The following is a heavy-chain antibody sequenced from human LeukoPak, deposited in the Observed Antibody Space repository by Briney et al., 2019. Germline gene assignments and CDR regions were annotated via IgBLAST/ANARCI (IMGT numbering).Heavy chain of an antibody. CDR3: AKLPDSSVYYQHYFDY. D-gene: IGHD3-22*01. V-gene: IGHV3-23*01. J-gene: IGHJ4*02. CDR2: DTGSGGST. Sequence: GGSLRLSCAASGFTFSRYAMSWVRQSPGKGLEWVSSDTGSGGSTYYADSVKGRFTISRDNSKNTLYLQMHSLRAEDTAVYYCAKLPDSSVYYQHYFDYWGQGTLVTVSA. CDR1: GFTFSRYA.